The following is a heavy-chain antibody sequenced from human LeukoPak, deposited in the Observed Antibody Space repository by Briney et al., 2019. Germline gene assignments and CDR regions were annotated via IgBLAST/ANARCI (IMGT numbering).Heavy chain of an antibody. V-gene: IGHV4-39*06. CDR1: GGSLSSCGYH. CDR2: INHREST. CDR3: ARGAGRLAAAGSPLDY. D-gene: IGHD6-13*01. J-gene: IGHJ4*02. Sequence: SEPPSLTCTVSGGSLSSCGYHWSWLRQPPGRGLEWFGEINHRESTNYNPPLKCRVTITLDPYKNQFPLKLSSVTAADTAVYYCARGAGRLAAAGSPLDYWGQGTLVTVSS.